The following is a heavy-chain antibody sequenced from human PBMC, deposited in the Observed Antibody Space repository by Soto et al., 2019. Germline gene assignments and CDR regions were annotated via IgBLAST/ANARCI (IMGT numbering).Heavy chain of an antibody. Sequence: SETLSLTCTVSGVSLNSNIYYWGWVRQSPGKGLEWIGTIYYSGTTYYNPSLKSRVTISVDTSKNQFSLKLSSVTAADTAVYYCARHLPRPVGYSGNYCHFDFWGQGPMVTVAS. D-gene: IGHD1-26*01. CDR1: GVSLNSNIYY. V-gene: IGHV4-39*01. CDR3: ARHLPRPVGYSGNYCHFDF. J-gene: IGHJ4*02. CDR2: IYYSGTT.